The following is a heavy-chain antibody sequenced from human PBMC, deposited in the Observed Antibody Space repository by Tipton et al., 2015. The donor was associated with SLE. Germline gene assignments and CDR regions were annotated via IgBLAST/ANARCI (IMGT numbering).Heavy chain of an antibody. Sequence: TLSLTCTVSGGSISSYYWSWIRQPPGKGLEWIGEIYHSGSTNYNPSLKSRVTISVDKSKNQFSLKLSSVTAADTAVYYCASAGDGYKYDFDNWGQGTMVTVSS. V-gene: IGHV4-59*12. D-gene: IGHD5-24*01. J-gene: IGHJ3*02. CDR3: ASAGDGYKYDFDN. CDR1: GGSISSYY. CDR2: IYHSGST.